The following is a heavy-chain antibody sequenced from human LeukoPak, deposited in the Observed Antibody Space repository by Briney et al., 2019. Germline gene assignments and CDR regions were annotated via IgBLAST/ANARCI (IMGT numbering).Heavy chain of an antibody. CDR3: AKTLYYYDSSGYYYFDY. CDR2: ISDSGGST. V-gene: IGHV3-23*01. CDR1: GFTFSSYA. Sequence: GGSLRLSCAASGFTFSSYAMSWVRQAPGKGLEWVSAISDSGGSTYYADSVKGRFTISRDNSKNTLYLQMNSLRAEDTAVYYCAKTLYYYDSSGYYYFDYWGQGTLVTVSS. J-gene: IGHJ4*02. D-gene: IGHD3-22*01.